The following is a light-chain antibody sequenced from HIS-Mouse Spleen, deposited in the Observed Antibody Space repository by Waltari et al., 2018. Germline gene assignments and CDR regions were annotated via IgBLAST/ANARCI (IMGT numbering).Light chain of an antibody. Sequence: SPGQSITISCTGTSSDVGSYNLFPWYQQHPGKDPKLMIYEGSKRPSGVSNRFSGSKSGNTASLTISGLQAEDEADYYCCSYAGSSTLVFGGGTKLTVL. V-gene: IGLV2-23*01. CDR3: CSYAGSSTLV. CDR2: EGS. CDR1: SSDVGSYNL. J-gene: IGLJ2*01.